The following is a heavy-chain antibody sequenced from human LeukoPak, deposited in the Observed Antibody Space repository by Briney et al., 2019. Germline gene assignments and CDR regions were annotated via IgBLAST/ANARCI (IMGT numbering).Heavy chain of an antibody. CDR1: GFTFSSYS. Sequence: GGSLRISCAASGFTFSSYSMNWVRQAPGKGLEWVSSISSSSSYIYYADSVKGRFTISRDNAKNSLYLQMNSLRAEDTAVYYCARDGWYYDSSGFYWGQGTLVTVSS. V-gene: IGHV3-21*01. CDR3: ARDGWYYDSSGFY. D-gene: IGHD3-22*01. J-gene: IGHJ4*02. CDR2: ISSSSSYI.